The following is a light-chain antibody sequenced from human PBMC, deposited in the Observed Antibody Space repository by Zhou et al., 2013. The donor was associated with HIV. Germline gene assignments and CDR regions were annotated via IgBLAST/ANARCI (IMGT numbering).Light chain of an antibody. J-gene: IGKJ2*01. CDR2: AAF. CDR1: QSISSY. CDR3: QQSYTTPYT. Sequence: DIQMTQSPSSLSASVGDRVTITCRTSQSISSYLDWYQQKPGKAPKLLIYAAFSLQGGVPSRFSGSGSGTDFTLTITSLQPEDFATYYCQQSYTTPYTFGQETRLEIK. V-gene: IGKV1-39*01.